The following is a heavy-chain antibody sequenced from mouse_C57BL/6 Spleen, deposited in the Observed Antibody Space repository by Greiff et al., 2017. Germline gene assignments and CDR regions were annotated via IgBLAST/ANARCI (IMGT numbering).Heavy chain of an antibody. CDR2: IYPGDGDT. J-gene: IGHJ4*01. CDR3: ARGTAQATDYARDY. Sequence: QVQLQPSGPELVKPGASVKISCKASGYAFSSSWMNWVKPRPGKGLEWIGRIYPGDGDTNYNGKFKGKATLTADKSSSTAYMQLSSLTSEDSAVYFGARGTAQATDYARDYWGQGTSVTVSS. V-gene: IGHV1-82*01. CDR1: GYAFSSSW. D-gene: IGHD3-2*02.